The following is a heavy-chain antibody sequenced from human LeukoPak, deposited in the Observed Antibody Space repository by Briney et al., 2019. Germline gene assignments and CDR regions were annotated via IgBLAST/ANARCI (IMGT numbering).Heavy chain of an antibody. CDR2: IYWNDDK. J-gene: IGHJ4*02. CDR1: GFSLSGGGVG. D-gene: IGHD3-3*01. Sequence: GSGPTLVNPTQTLTLTCTFSGFSLSGGGVGVGWIRQPPGKALEWLSLIYWNDDKRYSPSLKNRLSIAKGTSKNQVVLTMTNMDPLDTATYYCAHKYDFWSGYDNWGPGTLVTVSS. CDR3: AHKYDFWSGYDN. V-gene: IGHV2-5*01.